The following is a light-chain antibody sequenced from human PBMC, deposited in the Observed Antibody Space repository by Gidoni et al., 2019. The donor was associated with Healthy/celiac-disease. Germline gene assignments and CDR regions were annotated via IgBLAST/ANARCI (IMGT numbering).Light chain of an antibody. CDR2: GAS. CDR3: QQYNNWPRT. Sequence: EILLTQSPSTLSVSPGERATLTCRASQSVSSNLAGYQQKPGQAPRHLIYGASTRATGITDRCSGRGYGTEFTLTISSLQSEDFAVYYCQQYNNWPRTFGQGTKVEIK. V-gene: IGKV3-15*01. J-gene: IGKJ1*01. CDR1: QSVSSN.